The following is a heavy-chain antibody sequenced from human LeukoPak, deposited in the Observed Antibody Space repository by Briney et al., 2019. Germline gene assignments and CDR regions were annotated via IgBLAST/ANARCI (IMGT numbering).Heavy chain of an antibody. D-gene: IGHD3-22*01. J-gene: IGHJ4*02. CDR3: VRDGSYYDSSGYYYLY. CDR1: GGAFSSYA. V-gene: IGHV1-69*01. Sequence: SVKVSCKASGGAFSSYAISWVRQAPGQGLERMGGITPMFGTANYAQKFQGRVTIIADESTSTAYMELSSLRSEDTAVYYCVRDGSYYDSSGYYYLYWGQGTLVTVSS. CDR2: ITPMFGTA.